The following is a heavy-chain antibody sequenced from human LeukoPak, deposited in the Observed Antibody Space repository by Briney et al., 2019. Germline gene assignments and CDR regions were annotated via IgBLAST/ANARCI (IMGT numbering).Heavy chain of an antibody. CDR3: ARQTSSNTNSLDY. CDR1: GYSFTSYW. D-gene: IGHD2-8*01. CDR2: INPGDSDT. J-gene: IGHJ4*02. Sequence: GESLKISCEGSGYSFTSYWIGWVRQMPGKGLEWMGIINPGDSDTRYSPSFQGQVTFSADKSISAAYLQWSSLKASDTAVYYCARQTSSNTNSLDYWGRGTLATVSS. V-gene: IGHV5-51*01.